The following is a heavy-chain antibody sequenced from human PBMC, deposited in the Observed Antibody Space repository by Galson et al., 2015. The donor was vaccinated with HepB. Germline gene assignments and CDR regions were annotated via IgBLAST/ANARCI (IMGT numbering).Heavy chain of an antibody. V-gene: IGHV3-74*01. CDR3: VNDPVGEVEATNY. D-gene: IGHD1-1*01. J-gene: IGHJ4*02. CDR1: GFTFSKSW. CDR2: ISGDGTIT. Sequence: SLRLSCAAPGFTFSKSWMHWVRQAPGKGLVWVSRISGDGTITNYADSVKGRFTISRDNVKNTLSLEMNSLSAEDTAVYYCVNDPVGEVEATNYWGQGTLVTVSS.